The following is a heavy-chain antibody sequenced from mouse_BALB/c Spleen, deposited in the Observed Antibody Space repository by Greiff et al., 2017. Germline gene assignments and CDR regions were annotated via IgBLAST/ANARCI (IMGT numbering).Heavy chain of an antibody. Sequence: QVHVKQPGAELVRPGASVKLSCKASGYTFTSYWMNWVKQRPEQGLEWIGRIDPYDSETHYNQKFKDKAILTVDKSSSTAYMQLSSLTSEDSAVYYCARLNDYEVFAYWGQGTLVTVSA. V-gene: IGHV1-52*01. D-gene: IGHD2-4*01. J-gene: IGHJ3*01. CDR2: IDPYDSET. CDR3: ARLNDYEVFAY. CDR1: GYTFTSYW.